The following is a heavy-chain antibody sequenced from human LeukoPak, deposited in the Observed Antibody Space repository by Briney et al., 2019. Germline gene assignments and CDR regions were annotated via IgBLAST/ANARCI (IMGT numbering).Heavy chain of an antibody. Sequence: SVRVSCKASGGTFSSYAISWVRQAPGQGLEWMGGIIPIFGTANYAQKFQGRVTITADESTSTAYMELSSLRSEDTAVYYCARARYYDILTGYYQPDYWGQGTLVTVSS. J-gene: IGHJ4*02. V-gene: IGHV1-69*13. CDR3: ARARYYDILTGYYQPDY. CDR2: IIPIFGTA. D-gene: IGHD3-9*01. CDR1: GGTFSSYA.